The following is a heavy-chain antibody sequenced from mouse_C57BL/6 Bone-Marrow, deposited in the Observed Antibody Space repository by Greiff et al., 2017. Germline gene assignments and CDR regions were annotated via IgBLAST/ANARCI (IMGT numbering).Heavy chain of an antibody. J-gene: IGHJ3*01. CDR2: IDPETGGT. D-gene: IGHD1-1*01. CDR3: LCKGHYYPGWFAY. CDR1: GYTFTDYE. Sequence: VKLMESGAELVRPGASVTLSCKASGYTFTDYEIHWVKQTPVHGLEWIGAIDPETGGTAYNQKFKGKAILTADKSSSTAYMELRSLTSEDSAVYYCLCKGHYYPGWFAYWGQGTLVTVSA. V-gene: IGHV1-15*01.